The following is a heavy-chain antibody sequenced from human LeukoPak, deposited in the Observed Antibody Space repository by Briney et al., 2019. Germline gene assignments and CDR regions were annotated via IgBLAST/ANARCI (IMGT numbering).Heavy chain of an antibody. Sequence: SGPTLVKPTQTLTLTCTFSGFSLSTSGVGVGWIRQPPGKALEWLALIYWDDDKRYSPSLKSRLTITKDTSKNQVVLTMTNMDPVDTATYYCAHIPLAPYSSSWYGVDYWGQGTLVTVSS. CDR3: AHIPLAPYSSSWYGVDY. V-gene: IGHV2-5*02. J-gene: IGHJ4*02. D-gene: IGHD6-13*01. CDR2: IYWDDDK. CDR1: GFSLSTSGVG.